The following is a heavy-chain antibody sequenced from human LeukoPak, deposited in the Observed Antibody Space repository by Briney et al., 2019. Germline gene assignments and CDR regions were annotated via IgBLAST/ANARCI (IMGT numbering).Heavy chain of an antibody. Sequence: GGSLRLSCTASGFTFSRYWTTWVRQASGKGLECVANIKEDGSAKYYVDSMKGRFTISRDNAKNSLYLQINSLRAEDTAVYYCARDSPGYGGYSYWGQGTLVTVSS. V-gene: IGHV3-7*04. CDR2: IKEDGSAK. J-gene: IGHJ4*02. CDR3: ARDSPGYGGYSY. D-gene: IGHD5-12*01. CDR1: GFTFSRYW.